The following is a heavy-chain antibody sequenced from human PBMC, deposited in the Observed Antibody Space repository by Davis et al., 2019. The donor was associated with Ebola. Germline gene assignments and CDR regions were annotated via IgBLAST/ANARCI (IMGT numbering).Heavy chain of an antibody. CDR3: AIATRDTAMVFYYYYGMDV. CDR1: GFTFSSYA. CDR2: ISGSGGST. Sequence: GESLKISCAASGFTFSSYAMSWVRQAPGKGLEWVSAISGSGGSTYYADSVKGRFTISRDNSKNTLYLQMNSLRAEDTAVYYCAIATRDTAMVFYYYYGMDVWGKGTTVTVSS. J-gene: IGHJ6*04. D-gene: IGHD5-18*01. V-gene: IGHV3-23*01.